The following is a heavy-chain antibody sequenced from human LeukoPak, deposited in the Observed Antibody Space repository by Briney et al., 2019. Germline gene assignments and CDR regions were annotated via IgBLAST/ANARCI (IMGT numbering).Heavy chain of an antibody. J-gene: IGHJ6*03. V-gene: IGHV3-23*01. CDR3: AKGLKTAVGPYKGYHYYMDV. CDR1: GFTFSSYG. D-gene: IGHD5-18*01. CDR2: INDRGIAT. Sequence: GGSLRLSCAGSGFTFSSYGMHWVRQAPGKGLEWVSTINDRGIATYYADSVKGRFTISRDNSKNTLSLQVSSLRAEDTAIYYCAKGLKTAVGPYKGYHYYMDVWGKGTTVTVS.